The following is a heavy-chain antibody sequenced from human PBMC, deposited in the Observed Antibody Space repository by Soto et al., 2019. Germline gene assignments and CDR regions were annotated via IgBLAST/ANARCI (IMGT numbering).Heavy chain of an antibody. D-gene: IGHD3-10*01. J-gene: IGHJ5*02. CDR1: GGSISSGGYY. CDR3: ARELGSREWGPNWFDP. CDR2: IYYSGST. V-gene: IGHV4-31*03. Sequence: QVQLQESGPGLVKPSQTLSLTCTVSGGSISSGGYYWSWIRQHPGKGLEWIGYIYYSGSTYYNPSLKSRVTISVDTSKNQFALKLSSVTAADTAVYYCARELGSREWGPNWFDPWGQGTLVTVSS.